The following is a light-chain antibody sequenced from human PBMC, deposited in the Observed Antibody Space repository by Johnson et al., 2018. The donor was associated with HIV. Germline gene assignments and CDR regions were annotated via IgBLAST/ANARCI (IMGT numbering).Light chain of an antibody. CDR3: GTWDFSLSARV. CDR1: SSNIGNNY. J-gene: IGLJ1*01. CDR2: DNN. Sequence: QSVLTQPPSVSAAPGQKVTISCSGSSSNIGNNYVSWYQQVPGTAPKLLIYDNNKRPSGIPDRFSGSKSGTSATLGITVLQTGDEADYYCGTWDFSLSARVFGTGTKVTVL. V-gene: IGLV1-51*01.